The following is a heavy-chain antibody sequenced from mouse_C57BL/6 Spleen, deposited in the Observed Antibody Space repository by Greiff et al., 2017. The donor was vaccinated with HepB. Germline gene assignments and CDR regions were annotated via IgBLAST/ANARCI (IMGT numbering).Heavy chain of an antibody. Sequence: VQLQQPGAELVMPGASVKLSCKASGYTFTSYWMHWVKQRPGQGLEWIGEIDPSDSYTNYNQKFKDKSTLTVDKSSSTAYMQLSSLTSEDSAVYYCARGVGGWFAYCGHGTLVTVSA. J-gene: IGHJ3*01. CDR2: IDPSDSYT. CDR3: ARGVGGWFAY. CDR1: GYTFTSYW. D-gene: IGHD1-1*01. V-gene: IGHV1-69*01.